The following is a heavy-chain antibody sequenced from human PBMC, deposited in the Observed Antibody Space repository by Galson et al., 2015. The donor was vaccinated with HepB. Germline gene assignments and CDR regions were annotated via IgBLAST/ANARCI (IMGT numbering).Heavy chain of an antibody. J-gene: IGHJ4*02. CDR2: ISNGAVST. V-gene: IGHV3-23*01. CDR3: AKGYRAAGSPSYFDY. CDR1: GFTFSSYA. D-gene: IGHD6-13*01. Sequence: SLRLSCAASGFTFSSYAMNWVRQAPGKGLEWVSGISNGAVSTYYADSVKGRFTISRDNSKNTLYLQMNSLRAEDTALYYCAKGYRAAGSPSYFDYWGQGTLLTVSS.